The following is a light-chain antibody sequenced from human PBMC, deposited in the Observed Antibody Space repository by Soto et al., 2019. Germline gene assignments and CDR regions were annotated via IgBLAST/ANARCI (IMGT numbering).Light chain of an antibody. J-gene: IGKJ2*01. CDR1: QTVNNDL. V-gene: IGKV3-20*01. CDR3: QHYYGSPLT. CDR2: GVF. Sequence: ETVLTQSPGTVSLSPGERAILSCRTSQTVNNDLLGWYQQKPRQSPRLLIYGVFNRGHGIPGRFSGSGSGTDFTLTISGLESEDSAVYYCQHYYGSPLTFGLGTKVEIK.